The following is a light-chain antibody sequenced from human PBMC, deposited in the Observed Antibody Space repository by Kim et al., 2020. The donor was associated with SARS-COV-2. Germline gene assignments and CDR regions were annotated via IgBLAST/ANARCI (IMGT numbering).Light chain of an antibody. CDR3: QHYGSAQFT. CDR1: QSVTSSY. V-gene: IGKV3-20*01. CDR2: GTS. Sequence: EIVLTQSPGTLSLSPGERATLSCRASQSVTSSYLAWYQQKPGQAPRLLVYGTSSRATGIPDRFSGSGSGTDLTLTISRLEPEDFAVYYCQHYGSAQFTFGPGTKVDIK. J-gene: IGKJ3*01.